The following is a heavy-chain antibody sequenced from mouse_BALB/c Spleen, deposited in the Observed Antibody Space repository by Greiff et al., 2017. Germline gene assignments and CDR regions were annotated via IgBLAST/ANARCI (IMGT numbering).Heavy chain of an antibody. Sequence: EVQVVESGGGLVQPGGSRKLSCAASGFTFSSFGMHWVRQAPEKGLEWVAYISSGSSTIYYADTVKGRFTISRDNPKNTLFLQMTSLRSEDTAMYYCARERYYGNYVAPWFAYWGQGTLVTVSA. J-gene: IGHJ3*01. D-gene: IGHD2-1*01. CDR1: GFTFSSFG. V-gene: IGHV5-17*02. CDR2: ISSGSSTI. CDR3: ARERYYGNYVAPWFAY.